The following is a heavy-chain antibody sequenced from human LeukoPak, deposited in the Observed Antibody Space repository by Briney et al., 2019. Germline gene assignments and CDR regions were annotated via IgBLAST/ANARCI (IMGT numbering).Heavy chain of an antibody. D-gene: IGHD4/OR15-4a*01. Sequence: QPGGSLRLSCAASEFTFSSYAMSWVRQAPGEGLEWVLGISGSGGSTSYADSVKGRVTISRDNSKNTLDLRMDSLRAEDTAVYFCAKGVYGGNFVDASDIWGQGTMVTVSS. V-gene: IGHV3-23*01. J-gene: IGHJ3*02. CDR3: AKGVYGGNFVDASDI. CDR2: ISGSGGST. CDR1: EFTFSSYA.